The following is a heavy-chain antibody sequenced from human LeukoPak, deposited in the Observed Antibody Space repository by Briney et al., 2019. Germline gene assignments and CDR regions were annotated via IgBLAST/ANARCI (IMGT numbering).Heavy chain of an antibody. CDR3: ARSLRYLWYYMDV. V-gene: IGHV1-18*01. CDR1: GYTFTSYG. J-gene: IGHJ6*03. CDR2: VSAYNGNT. Sequence: ASVKVSCKASGYTFTSYGISWVRQAPGQGLEWMGWVSAYNGNTNYAQKLQGRVTMTTDTSTSTAYMEVRSLRSDDTAVYYCARSLRYLWYYMDVWGKGTTVTVSS. D-gene: IGHD3-9*01.